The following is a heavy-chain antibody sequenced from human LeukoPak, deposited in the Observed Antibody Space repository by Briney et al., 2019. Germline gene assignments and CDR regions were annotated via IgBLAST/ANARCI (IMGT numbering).Heavy chain of an antibody. CDR2: IIPNDGTK. CDR1: GGTFSSYA. V-gene: IGHV1-69*11. CDR3: ARKGYDFWSGYYAGIEFWFDP. D-gene: IGHD3-3*01. J-gene: IGHJ5*02. Sequence: SVKVSCEASGGTFSSYAMSWVRQAPGQGLEWMGKIIPNDGTKNYAHKVKGRVTITADDSTSTAYIEMSSLRSEDTAVYCCARKGYDFWSGYYAGIEFWFDPWGQGTLVTVSS.